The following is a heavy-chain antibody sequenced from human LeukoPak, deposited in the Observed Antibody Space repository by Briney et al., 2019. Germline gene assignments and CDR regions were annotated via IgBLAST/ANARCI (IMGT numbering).Heavy chain of an antibody. V-gene: IGHV4-38-2*02. CDR3: AREKDEGTIFGVVIAFDY. CDR1: GYSISSGYY. CDR2: IYHSGST. J-gene: IGHJ4*02. D-gene: IGHD3-3*01. Sequence: PETLSLTCTVSGYSISSGYYWGWIRQPPGKGLEWIGSIYHSGSTYYNPSLKSRVTISVDTSKNQFSLKLSSVTAADTAVYYCAREKDEGTIFGVVIAFDYWGQGTLVTVSS.